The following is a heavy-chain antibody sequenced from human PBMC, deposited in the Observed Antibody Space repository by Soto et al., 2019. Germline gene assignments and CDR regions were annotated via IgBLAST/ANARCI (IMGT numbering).Heavy chain of an antibody. Sequence: QVQLVQSGAEVKKPGASLRVSCKASGYTFSNFGITWVRQAPGQGLEWMGWLNTYNGNTNFALKFQGRGTMTTDTSTNTAYMDLRSLTSDDTAVYYWARGPDPTYSDFWGQGTLVTVSS. J-gene: IGHJ4*02. CDR2: LNTYNGNT. V-gene: IGHV1-18*01. CDR1: GYTFSNFG. CDR3: ARGPDPTYSDF.